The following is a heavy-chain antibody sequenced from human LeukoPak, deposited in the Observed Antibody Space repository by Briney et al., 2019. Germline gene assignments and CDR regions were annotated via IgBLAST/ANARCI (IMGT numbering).Heavy chain of an antibody. D-gene: IGHD6-13*01. J-gene: IGHJ4*02. Sequence: GGSLRLSCAASGFTFSRYWMNWVRQAPGKGLEWVSFISRSSTTIYYADSVKGRFTISRDNAKNSLYLQMNSLRAEDTAVYYCGRGGKVEQLVLARWGQGSLVTVSS. CDR3: GRGGKVEQLVLAR. CDR1: GFTFSRYW. V-gene: IGHV3-48*04. CDR2: ISRSSTTI.